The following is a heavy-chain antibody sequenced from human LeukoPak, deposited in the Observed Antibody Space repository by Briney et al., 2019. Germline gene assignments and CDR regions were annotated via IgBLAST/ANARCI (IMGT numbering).Heavy chain of an antibody. CDR3: ARGRLKYFYGSGSYSY. Sequence: SETLSLTCAVSGGSISSGCYSWSWIRQPPGKGLEWIGYIYHSGSTNYNPSLKNRVTISVDTSKNQVSLKLTTVTAADAAVYYCARGRLKYFYGSGSYSYWSQGTLVTVSS. CDR2: IYHSGST. D-gene: IGHD3-10*01. J-gene: IGHJ4*02. CDR1: GGSISSGCYS. V-gene: IGHV4-30-2*01.